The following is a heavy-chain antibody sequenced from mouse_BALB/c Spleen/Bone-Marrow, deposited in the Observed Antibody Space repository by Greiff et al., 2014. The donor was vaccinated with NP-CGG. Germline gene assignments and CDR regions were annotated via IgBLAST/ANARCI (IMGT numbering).Heavy chain of an antibody. CDR3: ARDYYGSSYPFDY. Sequence: EVKLVESGGGLVKPGGSLKLSCAASGFTFSDYYMYWVRQTPEKRLEWVATISDGGSYTYYPDSVKRRFTISRDNAKNNLYLQMSSLRSEDTAMYYCARDYYGSSYPFDYWGQGTTLTVSS. CDR2: ISDGGSYT. V-gene: IGHV5-4*02. CDR1: GFTFSDYY. D-gene: IGHD1-1*01. J-gene: IGHJ2*01.